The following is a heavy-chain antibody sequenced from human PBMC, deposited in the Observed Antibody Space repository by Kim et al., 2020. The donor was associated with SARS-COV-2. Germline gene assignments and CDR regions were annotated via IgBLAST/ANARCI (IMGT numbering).Heavy chain of an antibody. J-gene: IGHJ4*02. CDR1: GYTFSNYA. CDR3: ARVYCISTSCQYYFEY. D-gene: IGHD2-2*01. CDR2: INAGNSNT. V-gene: IGHV1-3*01. Sequence: ASVKVSCKASGYTFSNYAIHWARQAPGQRLEWMGWINAGNSNTKYSEKFQDRLTITRDTSASTAYMELRSLRSEDTAVYYCARVYCISTSCQYYFEYWGQGTLVTVSS.